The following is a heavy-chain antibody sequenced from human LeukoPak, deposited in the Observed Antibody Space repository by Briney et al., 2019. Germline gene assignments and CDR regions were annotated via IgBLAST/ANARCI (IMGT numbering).Heavy chain of an antibody. V-gene: IGHV1-18*01. D-gene: IGHD2-21*02. Sequence: ASVKVSCKASGYTFTSYALSWVRQAPGQGLEWMGWISTYSGNTNYAQKLQGRITMTIETSTSTAYVELRSLRSDDTAVYYCARGGSRVVTYGNFDYWGQGTLVTVSS. CDR2: ISTYSGNT. J-gene: IGHJ4*02. CDR3: ARGGSRVVTYGNFDY. CDR1: GYTFTSYA.